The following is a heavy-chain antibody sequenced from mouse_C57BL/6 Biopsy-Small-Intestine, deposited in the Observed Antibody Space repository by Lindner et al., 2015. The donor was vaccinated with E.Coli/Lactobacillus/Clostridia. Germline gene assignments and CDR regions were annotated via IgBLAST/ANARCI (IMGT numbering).Heavy chain of an antibody. V-gene: IGHV1-84*02. Sequence: SVKVSCKASGYSFTAHYIHWVRQAPGQGLEWMGWVNPQSGVTSYAQKFRGRVTMTRDASTNTAYMELSRLKSDGTAMFYCARDVGPLYYQTSGKYDGVFDLWGQGTMVTVSS. CDR3: ARDVGPLYYQTSGKYDGVFDL. J-gene: IGHJ3*02. CDR1: GYSFTAHY. CDR2: VNPQSGVT. D-gene: IGHD1-1*01.